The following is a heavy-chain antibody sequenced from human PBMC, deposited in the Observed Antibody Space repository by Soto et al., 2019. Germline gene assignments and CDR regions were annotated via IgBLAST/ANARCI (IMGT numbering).Heavy chain of an antibody. D-gene: IGHD6-19*01. CDR3: ARETGQWLVDY. J-gene: IGHJ4*02. V-gene: IGHV1-46*01. CDR1: GYTFTSYY. Sequence: QVQLVQSGAEVKKPGASVKVSCKASGYTFTSYYLYWVRQAPGQGLEWMGIINPSGGSTSYAQKFKGSVTMTRDTSTSTAYMELRSLRSDDTAVYYCARETGQWLVDYWGQGTLVTVSS. CDR2: INPSGGST.